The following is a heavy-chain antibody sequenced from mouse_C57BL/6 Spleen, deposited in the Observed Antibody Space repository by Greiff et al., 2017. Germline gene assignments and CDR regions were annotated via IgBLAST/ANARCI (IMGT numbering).Heavy chain of an antibody. CDR1: GYAFSSYW. J-gene: IGHJ1*03. D-gene: IGHD1-1*01. V-gene: IGHV1-80*01. CDR2: LYPGDGDT. CDR3: ARSGTTVVATRYFDV. Sequence: QVQLQQSGAELVKPGASVKISCKASGYAFSSYWMNWVKQRPGKGLEWIGQLYPGDGDTNYNGKFKGKATLTADKSSRTAYMQLISLTSADSAVYFCARSGTTVVATRYFDVWGTGTTVTVSS.